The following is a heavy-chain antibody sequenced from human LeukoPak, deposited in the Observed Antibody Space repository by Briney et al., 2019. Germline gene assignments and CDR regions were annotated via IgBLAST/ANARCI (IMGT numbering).Heavy chain of an antibody. Sequence: TGGSLRLSCVASGFTFSSSSMGWVRQAPGKGLEWVSIIGDSGRTTYYADSVKGRFTISRDNPTNTLYLQMNSLRAEDTAVYYCARNEGSIWGQGTLVTVSS. CDR3: ARNEGSI. V-gene: IGHV3-23*01. D-gene: IGHD1-26*01. CDR2: IGDSGRTT. J-gene: IGHJ4*02. CDR1: GFTFSSSS.